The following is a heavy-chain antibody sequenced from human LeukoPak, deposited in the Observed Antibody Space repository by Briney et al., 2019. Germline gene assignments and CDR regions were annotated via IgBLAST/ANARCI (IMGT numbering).Heavy chain of an antibody. J-gene: IGHJ4*02. Sequence: PGVSLRLSCGTSGFRFRTYAMTWVRQAPGKGLEWVSTITDVGDRALYIDSVRGRFTIFRDDSKNTLYLQMNSLRAEDTAAYYCTKDQDFRLGSMDFWGQGTLVTVSS. D-gene: IGHD7-27*01. CDR2: ITDVGDRA. CDR3: TKDQDFRLGSMDF. V-gene: IGHV3-23*01. CDR1: GFRFRTYA.